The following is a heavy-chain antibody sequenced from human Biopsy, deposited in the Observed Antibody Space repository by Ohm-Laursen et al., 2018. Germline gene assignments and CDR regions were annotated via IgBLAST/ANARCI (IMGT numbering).Heavy chain of an antibody. CDR2: NIPILGTG. Sequence: SSVKVSCKAPGGTFSKYGVNWVRQAPGQGLEWLGGNIPILGTGNYAPMFHGRVTVVADTSTSTASMELRSLRPDDTAVYYCATKLTGYFHHWGQGTLVIVSS. J-gene: IGHJ1*01. D-gene: IGHD3-9*01. CDR1: GGTFSKYG. CDR3: ATKLTGYFHH. V-gene: IGHV1-69*06.